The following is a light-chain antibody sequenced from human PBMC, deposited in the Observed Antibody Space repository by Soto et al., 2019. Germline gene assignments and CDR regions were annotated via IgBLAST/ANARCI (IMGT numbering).Light chain of an antibody. CDR3: QQYNNWPRT. V-gene: IGKV3-15*01. Sequence: EIVLTQSPATLSVSPGERATLSCRASQSVNSNLAWYQQRPGQAPRLLIYGASARATGIPDRFSGSVSGTEFTLTISSLQSEDFAVYYCQQYNNWPRTFGQGTKLDIK. CDR1: QSVNSN. J-gene: IGKJ1*01. CDR2: GAS.